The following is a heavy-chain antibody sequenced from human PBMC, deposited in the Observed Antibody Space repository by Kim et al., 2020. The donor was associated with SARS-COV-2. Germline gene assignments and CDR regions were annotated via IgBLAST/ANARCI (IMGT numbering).Heavy chain of an antibody. J-gene: IGHJ4*02. V-gene: IGHV3-9*01. CDR3: AKAGSAVAGTWFDY. CDR1: GFTFDDYA. D-gene: IGHD6-19*01. CDR2: ISWNSGSI. Sequence: GGSLRLSCAASGFTFDDYAMHWVRQAPGKGLEWVSGISWNSGSIGYADSVKGRFTISRDNAKNSLYLQMNSLRAEDTALYYCAKAGSAVAGTWFDYWGQGTLVTVSS.